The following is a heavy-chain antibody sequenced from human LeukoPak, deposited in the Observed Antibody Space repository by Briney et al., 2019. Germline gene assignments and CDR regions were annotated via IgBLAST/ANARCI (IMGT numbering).Heavy chain of an antibody. Sequence: SVKVSCKASGGTFSSYAISWVRQAPGQGLEWMGRIIPIFGTANYAQKFQGRVTITTDESTSTAYMELSSLRSEDTAVYYCAREGRIVVVPAAILDDLAAFDIWGQGTMVTVSS. D-gene: IGHD2-2*01. CDR3: AREGRIVVVPAAILDDLAAFDI. CDR2: IIPIFGTA. J-gene: IGHJ3*02. V-gene: IGHV1-69*05. CDR1: GGTFSSYA.